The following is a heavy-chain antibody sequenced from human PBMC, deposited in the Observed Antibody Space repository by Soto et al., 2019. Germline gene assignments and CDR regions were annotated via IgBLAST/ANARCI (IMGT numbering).Heavy chain of an antibody. CDR1: GGSISSSNW. D-gene: IGHD6-19*01. Sequence: QVQLQESGPGLVKPSGTLSLTCAVSGGSISSSNWWSWVRQPPGKGLEWIGEIYHSGSTNYNPSLKSRVTISVDKSKNQFSLKPSSVTAADTAVYYCARDDIAVAGTEGGGYWGQGTLVTVSS. CDR3: ARDDIAVAGTEGGGY. J-gene: IGHJ4*02. CDR2: IYHSGST. V-gene: IGHV4-4*02.